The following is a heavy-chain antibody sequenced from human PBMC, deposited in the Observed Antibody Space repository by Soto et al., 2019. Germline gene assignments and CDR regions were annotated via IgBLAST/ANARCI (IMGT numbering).Heavy chain of an antibody. D-gene: IGHD3-10*01. V-gene: IGHV4-39*01. CDR3: ASQYYFVSGSYYNRPFDF. Sequence: SETLSLTCSVSGCSISSSSYYWGWIRQPPGKGLEWIGSIYYSGNTYYNPSLKSRVTISVDTAKNQFSLKLSSVTAADTAVYYCASQYYFVSGSYYNRPFDFWGQGTLVTVSS. CDR2: IYYSGNT. J-gene: IGHJ4*02. CDR1: GCSISSSSYY.